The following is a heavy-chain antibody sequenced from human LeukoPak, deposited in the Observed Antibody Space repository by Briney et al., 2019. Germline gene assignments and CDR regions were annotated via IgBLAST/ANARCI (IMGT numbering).Heavy chain of an antibody. Sequence: SETLSLTCTVSGGSISSYYWGWIRQPPGKGLEWIGYIYYSGSTNYNPSLKSRVTISVDTSKNQFSLKLSSVTAADTAVYYCARALTYSSGWYPISLFDIWGQGTMVTVSS. V-gene: IGHV4-59*01. CDR3: ARALTYSSGWYPISLFDI. CDR2: IYYSGST. D-gene: IGHD6-19*01. J-gene: IGHJ3*02. CDR1: GGSISSYY.